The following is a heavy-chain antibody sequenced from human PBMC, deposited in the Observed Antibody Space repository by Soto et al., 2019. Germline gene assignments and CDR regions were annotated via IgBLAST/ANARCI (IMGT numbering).Heavy chain of an antibody. CDR3: ARDPHVAAAGTFLY. J-gene: IGHJ4*02. Sequence: PGGSLRLSCAASGFTFSSYAMHWVRQAPGKGLEWVAVISYDGSNKYYADSVKGRFTISRDNSKNTLYLQMNSLRAEDTAVYYCARDPHVAAAGTFLYWGQGTLVTVSS. CDR2: ISYDGSNK. CDR1: GFTFSSYA. D-gene: IGHD6-13*01. V-gene: IGHV3-30-3*01.